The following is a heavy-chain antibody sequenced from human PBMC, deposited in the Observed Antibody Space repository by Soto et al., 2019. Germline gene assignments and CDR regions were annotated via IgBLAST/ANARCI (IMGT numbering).Heavy chain of an antibody. CDR1: GFTFSSYS. CDR3: ARVLSRGIIISDSYYYGMDV. D-gene: IGHD3-10*01. V-gene: IGHV3-21*01. Sequence: PVGSLRLSCAASGFTFSSYSLNWVRQAPGKGLEWVSSISSSSSDIYYADSVKGRFTISRDNAKNSLYLQMNSLRAEDTAVYYCARVLSRGIIISDSYYYGMDVWGQGTTVTVSS. J-gene: IGHJ6*02. CDR2: ISSSSSDI.